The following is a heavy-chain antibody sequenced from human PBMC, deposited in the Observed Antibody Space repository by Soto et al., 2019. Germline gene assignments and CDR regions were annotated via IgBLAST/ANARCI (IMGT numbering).Heavy chain of an antibody. CDR1: RYNFTSYW. V-gene: IGHV5-10-1*01. J-gene: IGHJ6*02. Sequence: XESLNISCKGSRYNFTSYWITWVRQMPGKGLEWMGRIDPTDSYTNYSPSFQGHVTISADMSINTAYLQWSSLKASDTAMYYCAATHPLYTTSRGGSYGMDVWGQGTMVTVSS. CDR3: AATHPLYTTSRGGSYGMDV. CDR2: IDPTDSYT. D-gene: IGHD2-2*02.